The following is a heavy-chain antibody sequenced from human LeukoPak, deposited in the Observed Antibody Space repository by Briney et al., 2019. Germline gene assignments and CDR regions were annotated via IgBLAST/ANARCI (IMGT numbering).Heavy chain of an antibody. CDR2: IRYDGSNK. Sequence: GGSLRLSCAASGFTFSSYGMHWVRQAPGKGLEWVAFIRYDGSNKYYADSVKGRFTISRDNAKNTLNLQMNRLRAEDTAIYYCTRGDLWGQGTLVTVSS. V-gene: IGHV3-30*02. J-gene: IGHJ5*02. CDR1: GFTFSSYG. CDR3: TRGDL.